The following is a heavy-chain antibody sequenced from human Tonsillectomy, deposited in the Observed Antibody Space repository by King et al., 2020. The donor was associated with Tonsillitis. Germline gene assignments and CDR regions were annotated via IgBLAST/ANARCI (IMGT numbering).Heavy chain of an antibody. J-gene: IGHJ4*02. CDR3: AKDKSSWYYFDY. D-gene: IGHD6-13*01. CDR1: GFTFNDYA. V-gene: IGHV3-9*01. Sequence: DQLVQSGGGLVQPGRSLRLSCGASGFTFNDYAMHWVRQAPGKGLEWFSGISWNSGSIGYADSVKGRFTISRDNAKNSLYLQMNSLRAEDTALYYCAKDKSSWYYFDYWGQGTLVTVSS. CDR2: ISWNSGSI.